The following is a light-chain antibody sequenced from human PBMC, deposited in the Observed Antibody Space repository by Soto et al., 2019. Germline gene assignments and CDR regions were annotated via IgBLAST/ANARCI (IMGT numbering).Light chain of an antibody. Sequence: EIVTTQSPATLSLSPGERVTLSCRASQSVSSKLAWYQQKPGQAPRLLIYGASIRATDIPARFSGSGSGTEFTLTISRLQSQDFEIFYCHQYGTSPRTLGPGPKVDI. CDR2: GAS. CDR1: QSVSSK. J-gene: IGKJ1*01. CDR3: HQYGTSPRT. V-gene: IGKV3-15*01.